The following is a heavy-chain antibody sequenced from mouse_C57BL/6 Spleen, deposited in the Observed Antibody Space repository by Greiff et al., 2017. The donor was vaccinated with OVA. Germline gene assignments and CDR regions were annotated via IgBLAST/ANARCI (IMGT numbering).Heavy chain of an antibody. V-gene: IGHV2-2*01. D-gene: IGHD6-1*01. CDR2: IWSGGST. CDR3: ARSFLTVPYFDY. CDR1: GFSLTSYG. J-gene: IGHJ2*01. Sequence: VMLVESGPGLVQPSQSLSITCTVSGFSLTSYGVHWVRQSPGKGLEWLGVIWSGGSTDYNAAFISRLSISKDNSTSQVFFKMNSLQADDTAIYYCARSFLTVPYFDYWGQGTTLTVSS.